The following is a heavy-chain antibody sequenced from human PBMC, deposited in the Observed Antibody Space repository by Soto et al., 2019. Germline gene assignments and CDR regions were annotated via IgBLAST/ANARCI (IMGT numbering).Heavy chain of an antibody. Sequence: GGSLRLSCAASGFTFSSYSMNWVRQAPGKGLEWVSYISSSSSTIYYADSVKGRFTISRDNAKNSLYLQMNSLRAEDTAVYYCARDERGGYDYYYYYYMDVWGKGTTVTVSS. CDR3: ARDERGGYDYYYYYYMDV. D-gene: IGHD5-12*01. CDR2: ISSSSSTI. J-gene: IGHJ6*03. V-gene: IGHV3-48*01. CDR1: GFTFSSYS.